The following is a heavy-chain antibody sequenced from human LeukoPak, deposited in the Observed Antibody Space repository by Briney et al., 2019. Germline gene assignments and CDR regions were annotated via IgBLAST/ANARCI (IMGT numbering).Heavy chain of an antibody. J-gene: IGHJ4*02. D-gene: IGHD6-19*01. V-gene: IGHV3-21*01. CDR1: GFTFSSYS. CDR3: ARDGGYSSGWYLDY. CDR2: ISSSSSYI. Sequence: GSLRLSCAASGFTFSSYSMNWVRQAPGEGLEWVSSISSSSSYIYYADSVKGRFTISRDNAKNSLYLQMNSLRAEDTAVYYCARDGGYSSGWYLDYWGQGTLVAVSS.